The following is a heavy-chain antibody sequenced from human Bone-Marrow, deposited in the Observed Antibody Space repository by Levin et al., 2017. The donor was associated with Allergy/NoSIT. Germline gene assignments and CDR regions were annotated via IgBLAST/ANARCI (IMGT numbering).Heavy chain of an antibody. D-gene: IGHD6-19*01. CDR2: ISYDGSNK. CDR1: GFTFSSYG. Sequence: PGGSLRLSCAASGFTFSSYGMHWVRQAPGKGLEWVAVISYDGSNKYYADSVKGRFTISRDNSKNTLYLQMNSLRAEDTAVYYCAKDRIAVAGHLDYWGQGTLVTVSS. V-gene: IGHV3-30*18. J-gene: IGHJ4*02. CDR3: AKDRIAVAGHLDY.